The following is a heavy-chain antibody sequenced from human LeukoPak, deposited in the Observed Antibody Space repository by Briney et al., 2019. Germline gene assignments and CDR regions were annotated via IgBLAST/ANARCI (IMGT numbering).Heavy chain of an antibody. D-gene: IGHD3-16*02. CDR3: ARHRSLTFGGVIVDY. CDR2: IYPGDSDT. V-gene: IGHV5-51*01. Sequence: GESLKISCKRSGYSFTSYWIGWVRQVPGKGLEWMGIIYPGDSDTRYSPSFQGQVTISADKSISTAYLQWSSLKASDTAMYYCARHRSLTFGGVIVDYWGQGTLVTVSS. J-gene: IGHJ4*02. CDR1: GYSFTSYW.